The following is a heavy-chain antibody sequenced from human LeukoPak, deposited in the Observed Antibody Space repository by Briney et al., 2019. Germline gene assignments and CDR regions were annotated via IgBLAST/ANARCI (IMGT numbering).Heavy chain of an antibody. CDR3: ARDQCYGGNSAL. CDR2: ISSSSSYI. D-gene: IGHD4-23*01. Sequence: KPGGSLRLSCAASGFTFSSYSMNWVRQAPGKGLEWVSSISSSSSYIYYADSVKGRFTISRDNAKNSLYLQMNSLRAEDTAVYYCARDQCYGGNSALWGQGTLVTVSS. V-gene: IGHV3-21*01. J-gene: IGHJ4*02. CDR1: GFTFSSYS.